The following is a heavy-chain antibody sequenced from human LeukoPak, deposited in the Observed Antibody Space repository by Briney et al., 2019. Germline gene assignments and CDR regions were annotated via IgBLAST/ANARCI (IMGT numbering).Heavy chain of an antibody. CDR3: GGWYSGY. Sequence: SETLSLTCAVYGGSFSGYYWTWIRQTPGKGLEWIGEINHRGSTNYNPSLERRVTISVDTSKNHFSLDLTSVTAADTADCASGGWYSGYWGQGTLVTVSP. J-gene: IGHJ4*02. V-gene: IGHV4-34*01. CDR2: INHRGST. D-gene: IGHD2-15*01. CDR1: GGSFSGYY.